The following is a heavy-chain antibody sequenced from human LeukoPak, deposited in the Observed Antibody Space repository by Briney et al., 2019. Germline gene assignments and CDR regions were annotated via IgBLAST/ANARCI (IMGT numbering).Heavy chain of an antibody. V-gene: IGHV3-23*01. CDR1: GFTFSSYA. J-gene: IGHJ4*02. D-gene: IGHD1-1*01. Sequence: GGSLRLSCAASGFTFSSYAMSWVRQAPRMGLEWVSVISARGSVYYPDSVKGRFTISRDNSKNTVYLQMNSLRAEDTALYYCAKGRYDTDYWGRGTLVIVSS. CDR2: ISARGSV. CDR3: AKGRYDTDY.